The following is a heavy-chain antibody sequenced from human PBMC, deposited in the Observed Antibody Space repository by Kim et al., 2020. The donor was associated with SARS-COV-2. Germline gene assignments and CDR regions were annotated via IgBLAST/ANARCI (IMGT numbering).Heavy chain of an antibody. CDR1: GFTFRIHA. V-gene: IGHV3-23*01. CDR3: ARWGRRGTYSGLRAYFFYSMDV. Sequence: GGSLRLSCAASGFTFRIHAMTWVRQAPGKGLEWVSSISSSGGSPYYADFVKGRFTISRDNSKNTVYLQMNSLRVDDTAVYFCARWGRRGTYSGLRAYFFYSMDVWGQGTTVTVSS. D-gene: IGHD3-10*01. CDR2: ISSSGGSP. J-gene: IGHJ6*02.